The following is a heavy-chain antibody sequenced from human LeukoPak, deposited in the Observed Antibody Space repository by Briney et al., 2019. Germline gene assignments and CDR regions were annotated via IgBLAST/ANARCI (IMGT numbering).Heavy chain of an antibody. Sequence: VASVKVSCKASGYTFTGYYMHWVRQAPGQGLEWMGWINPNSGGTNYAQKFQGRVTMTRDTSIITAYMELSSLRSDDTAVYYCATDPVGYCSANGCYSVDYWGQGTLVTVSS. CDR3: ATDPVGYCSANGCYSVDY. J-gene: IGHJ4*02. V-gene: IGHV1-2*02. D-gene: IGHD2-15*01. CDR2: INPNSGGT. CDR1: GYTFTGYY.